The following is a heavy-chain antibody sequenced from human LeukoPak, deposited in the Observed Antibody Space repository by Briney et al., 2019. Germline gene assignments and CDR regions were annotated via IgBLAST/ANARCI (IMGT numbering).Heavy chain of an antibody. V-gene: IGHV3-11*06. CDR1: GFTFSDYY. CDR2: ISSSSSYT. CDR3: ARDSSTTGTTHDAFDI. J-gene: IGHJ3*02. D-gene: IGHD1-1*01. Sequence: GGSLRLSCAASGFTFSDYYMSWIRQAPGKGLEWVSYISSSSSYTNYADSVKGRFTISRDNAKNSLYLRMNSLRAEDTAVYYCARDSSTTGTTHDAFDIWGQGTMVTVSS.